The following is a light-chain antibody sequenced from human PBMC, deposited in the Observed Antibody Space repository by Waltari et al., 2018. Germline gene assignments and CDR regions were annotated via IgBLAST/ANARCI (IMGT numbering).Light chain of an antibody. CDR3: QQYYETPYT. V-gene: IGKV4-1*01. J-gene: IGKJ2*01. CDR1: LFSSNINNI. CDR2: WAS. Sequence: LFSSNINNILIFYREKHVRPPKLLIYWASTRESGVPDRFSGRGSGTDFSLTITILQAEDVAVYYCQQYYETPYTFGQGTNLDIK.